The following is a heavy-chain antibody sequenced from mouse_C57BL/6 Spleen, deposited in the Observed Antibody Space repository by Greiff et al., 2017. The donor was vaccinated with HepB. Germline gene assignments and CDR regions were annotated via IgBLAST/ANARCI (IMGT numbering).Heavy chain of an antibody. CDR1: GYTFTDYE. V-gene: IGHV1-15*01. D-gene: IGHD2-4*01. Sequence: QVQLQQSGAELVRPGASVTLSFKASGYTFTDYEMHWVKQTPVHGLEWIGAIDPETGGTAYNQKFKGKAILTADKSSSTAYMELRSLTSEDSAVYYCTRGYDYHWYFDVWGTGTTVTVSS. CDR3: TRGYDYHWYFDV. CDR2: IDPETGGT. J-gene: IGHJ1*03.